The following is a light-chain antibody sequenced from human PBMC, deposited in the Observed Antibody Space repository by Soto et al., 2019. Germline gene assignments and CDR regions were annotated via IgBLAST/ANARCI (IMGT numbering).Light chain of an antibody. CDR3: HQYNDWRGT. Sequence: EIVMTQSPATLSVSPGEIATLSCRASQSVGSNLAWYQQKPGQAPRVLIYGASTRATGIPARFSGSGSGTEFTLTISSLQSAEFAIYYCHQYNDWRGTFGQGTKVEIK. J-gene: IGKJ1*01. CDR2: GAS. CDR1: QSVGSN. V-gene: IGKV3-15*01.